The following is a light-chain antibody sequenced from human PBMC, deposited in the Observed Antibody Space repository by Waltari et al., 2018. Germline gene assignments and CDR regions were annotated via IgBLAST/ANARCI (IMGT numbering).Light chain of an antibody. CDR2: EVS. J-gene: IGLJ2*01. CDR1: SSDVGGYNS. CDR3: SSYAGSSDVI. V-gene: IGLV2-8*01. Sequence: QSALTQPPSASGSPGQSVTISCTGSSSDVGGYNSVSWYQQHPGKAPKVIIYEVSKWPPGVPPRFSGSKSGNTASLTVSGLQAEDEADYYCSSYAGSSDVIFGGGTKLTVL.